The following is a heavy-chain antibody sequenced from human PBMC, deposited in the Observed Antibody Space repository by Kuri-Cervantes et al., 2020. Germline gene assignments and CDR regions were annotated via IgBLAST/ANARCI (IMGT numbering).Heavy chain of an antibody. CDR1: GGSITTHTYY. CDR2: IYADGGA. V-gene: IGHV4-61*02. D-gene: IGHD4-17*01. CDR3: AREDDYGDHRGLGYFDC. J-gene: IGHJ4*02. Sequence: SETLSLTCTVSGGSITTHTYYWSWIRQSAGKGLEWIGRIYADGGAHYKPSLKGRVSIFVDTSTKQFSLGLTSVTAADTPVYFCAREDDYGDHRGLGYFDCWGQGTPVTVSS.